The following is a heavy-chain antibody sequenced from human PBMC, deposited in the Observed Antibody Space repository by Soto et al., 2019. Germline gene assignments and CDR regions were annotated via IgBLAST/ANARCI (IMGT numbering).Heavy chain of an antibody. J-gene: IGHJ4*02. V-gene: IGHV1-69*06. CDR1: GGTFSSYA. Sequence: QVQLVQSGAEVKKPGSSVKVSCKASGGTFSSYAISWVRQAPGQALEWMGGIIPIFGTANYAQKFQGRVTITADKSTSTAYMELSSLRSEDTAVYYCASGEPHGGSYYGSLDYWGQGTLVTVSS. D-gene: IGHD1-26*01. CDR3: ASGEPHGGSYYGSLDY. CDR2: IIPIFGTA.